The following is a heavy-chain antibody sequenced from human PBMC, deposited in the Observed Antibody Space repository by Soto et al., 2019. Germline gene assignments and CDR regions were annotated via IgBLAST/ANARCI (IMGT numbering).Heavy chain of an antibody. V-gene: IGHV3-23*01. D-gene: IGHD4-17*01. CDR1: GFTFNNYA. CDR2: ITSSGGNT. Sequence: PWGSLGISCASSGFTFNNYAMSWVRQAPGKGLDWVSTITSSGGNTYYSDSVKGRFTISRDNSKNTLYLQMNSLRAEDTALYYCAKDLSGDYDFDCWGQGTLVTVSS. J-gene: IGHJ4*02. CDR3: AKDLSGDYDFDC.